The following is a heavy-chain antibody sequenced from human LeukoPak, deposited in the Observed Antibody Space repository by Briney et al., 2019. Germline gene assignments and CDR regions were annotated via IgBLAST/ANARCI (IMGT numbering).Heavy chain of an antibody. D-gene: IGHD2-2*01. J-gene: IGHJ6*02. CDR1: GYNFTSYW. CDR2: IYPGDSDT. CDR3: ARHGSDCSSTSCPTILYYYGMDV. Sequence: GESLQISCKGSGYNFTSYWIGWVRQMPGKGLEWMGIIYPGDSDTRYSPSFQGQVTISADKSISTAYLQWSSLKASDTAMYYCARHGSDCSSTSCPTILYYYGMDVWGQGTTVTVSS. V-gene: IGHV5-51*01.